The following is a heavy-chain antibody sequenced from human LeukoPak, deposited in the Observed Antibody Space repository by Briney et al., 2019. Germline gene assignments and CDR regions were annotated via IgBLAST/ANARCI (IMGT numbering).Heavy chain of an antibody. D-gene: IGHD3-22*01. CDR3: AKDSSSYYDSGGYFA. CDR2: ISRKSDSE. V-gene: IGHV3-9*01. Sequence: PGRSLRLSCVGSGFTFDEYALHWVRQAPGKGLEWVAGISRKSDSEGYADSVRGRFTISRDNAHKSLYLQMNSLRAEDTALYYCAKDSSSYYDSGGYFAWGQGARVTVS. CDR1: GFTFDEYA. J-gene: IGHJ4*02.